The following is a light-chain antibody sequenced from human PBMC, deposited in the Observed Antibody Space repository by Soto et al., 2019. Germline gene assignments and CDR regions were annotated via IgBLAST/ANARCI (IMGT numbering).Light chain of an antibody. J-gene: IGKJ4*01. Sequence: DIQMTQSPSTLSASVGDRVTITCRASQKVNNWLAWYQQKPGKPPKLLISKASNLESGVPSRFSGSGSETEFTLTISILQPDDFATYYCQQYNSYSLLTFAGGTRVDI. V-gene: IGKV1-5*03. CDR3: QQYNSYSLLT. CDR2: KAS. CDR1: QKVNNW.